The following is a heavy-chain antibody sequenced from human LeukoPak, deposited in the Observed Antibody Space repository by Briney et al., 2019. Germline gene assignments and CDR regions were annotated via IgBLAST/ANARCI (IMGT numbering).Heavy chain of an antibody. D-gene: IGHD3-3*01. V-gene: IGHV3-48*03. J-gene: IGHJ4*02. CDR2: ISSSGSTI. Sequence: GGSLRLSCVASGFTFSSYNMNWVRQAPGRGLEWVSYISSSGSTIYYADSVKGRFTIARDNAKNSVYLEMNSLRADDTAVYYCARSARLMKGVVEVTALDDWGQGTLVTVSS. CDR1: GFTFSSYN. CDR3: ARSARLMKGVVEVTALDD.